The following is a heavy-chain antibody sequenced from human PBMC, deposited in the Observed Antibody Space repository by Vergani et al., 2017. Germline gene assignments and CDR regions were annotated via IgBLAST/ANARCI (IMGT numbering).Heavy chain of an antibody. D-gene: IGHD1-26*01. V-gene: IGHV3-30*18. Sequence: QVQLVESGGGVVQPGRSLRLSCAASGFTFSSYGMHWVRQAPGKGLEWVAVISYDGSNKYYADSVKGRFTISRDNSKNTLYLQMNSRRAEDTAVYYCAKDNEWGLLGGWGEEFDYWGQGTLVTVSS. CDR3: AKDNEWGLLGGWGEEFDY. J-gene: IGHJ4*02. CDR2: ISYDGSNK. CDR1: GFTFSSYG.